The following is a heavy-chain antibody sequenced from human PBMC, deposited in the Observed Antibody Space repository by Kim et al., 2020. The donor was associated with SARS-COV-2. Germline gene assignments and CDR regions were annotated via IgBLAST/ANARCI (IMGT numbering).Heavy chain of an antibody. CDR3: ARAPPRLLRYFDWLAPFDC. Sequence: ASVKVSCKASGYTFRSYGVTWVRQAPGQGLEWMGWISAYTGNTKYEQKLQGRVTLTTDTSTTTAYMERRSLRSDDTAVYYCARAPPRLLRYFDWLAPFDCWGQGTLVTVSS. J-gene: IGHJ4*02. D-gene: IGHD3-9*01. CDR1: GYTFRSYG. V-gene: IGHV1-18*01. CDR2: ISAYTGNT.